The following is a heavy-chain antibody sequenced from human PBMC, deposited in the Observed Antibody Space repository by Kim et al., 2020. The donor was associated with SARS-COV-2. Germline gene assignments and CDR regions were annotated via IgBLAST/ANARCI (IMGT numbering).Heavy chain of an antibody. CDR1: GFTFDDYA. V-gene: IGHV3-9*01. CDR2: FSWNSGSI. Sequence: GGSLRLSCAASGFTFDDYAMHWVRQAPGKGLEWVSGFSWNSGSIGYADSVKGRFTISRDNAKNSLYLQMNSLRAEDTALYYCAKDQSPYYYGSGSYGGPGYWGQGTLVAVAS. CDR3: AKDQSPYYYGSGSYGGPGY. D-gene: IGHD3-10*01. J-gene: IGHJ4*02.